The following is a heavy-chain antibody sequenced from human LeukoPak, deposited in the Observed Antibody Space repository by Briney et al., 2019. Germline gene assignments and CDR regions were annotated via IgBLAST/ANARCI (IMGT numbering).Heavy chain of an antibody. CDR3: ARDWANIVVVVAATPATWFDP. V-gene: IGHV3-30-3*01. J-gene: IGHJ5*02. D-gene: IGHD2-15*01. Sequence: PGRSLRLSCAASGFTFSSYAMHWVRQAPGKGLEWMAVISYDGSNKYYADSVKGRFTISRDNSKNTLYLQMNSLRAEDTAVYYCARDWANIVVVVAATPATWFDPWGQGTLVTVSS. CDR1: GFTFSSYA. CDR2: ISYDGSNK.